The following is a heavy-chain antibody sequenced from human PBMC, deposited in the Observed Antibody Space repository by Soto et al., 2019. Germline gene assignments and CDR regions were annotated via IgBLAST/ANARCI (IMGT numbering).Heavy chain of an antibody. CDR3: ARAPYGGNSVAFDI. Sequence: GGSLRLSCAASGFTFSSYDMHWVRQATGKGLEWVSAIGTAGDTYYPGSVKGRFTISRENAKNSLYLQMNSLRAGDTAVYYCARAPYGGNSVAFDIWGQGTMVTVSS. CDR2: IGTAGDT. D-gene: IGHD4-17*01. V-gene: IGHV3-13*01. J-gene: IGHJ3*02. CDR1: GFTFSSYD.